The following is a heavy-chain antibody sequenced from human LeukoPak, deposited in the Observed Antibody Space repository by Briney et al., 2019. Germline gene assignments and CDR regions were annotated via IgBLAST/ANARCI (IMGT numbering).Heavy chain of an antibody. J-gene: IGHJ4*02. Sequence: GESLKISLKGSGYRFTNYWIGWVRPMPGRGPGGLGIIYPGDSDTRYSPSFQGQVTSSADKSISTAYLQWSSPKASDTAMYYCAIAGDSTTSCYRCFNYWGQGTLVTVSS. D-gene: IGHD2-2*02. V-gene: IGHV5-51*01. CDR2: IYPGDSDT. CDR1: GYRFTNYW. CDR3: AIAGDSTTSCYRCFNY.